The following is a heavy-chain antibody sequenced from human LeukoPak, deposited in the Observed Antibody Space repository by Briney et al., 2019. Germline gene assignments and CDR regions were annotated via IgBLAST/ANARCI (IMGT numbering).Heavy chain of an antibody. CDR1: GGSISSSTYY. Sequence: SETLSLTCTVSGGSISSSTYYWGWIRQPPGKGLEWIGSMYYSGSTYYNPSLKSRVTISLDTSKNQLSLKLSSVTAADTAVYYCARGLLYGSGGYYYYMDVWGKGTTVTVSS. D-gene: IGHD3-10*01. CDR2: MYYSGST. J-gene: IGHJ6*03. CDR3: ARGLLYGSGGYYYYMDV. V-gene: IGHV4-39*07.